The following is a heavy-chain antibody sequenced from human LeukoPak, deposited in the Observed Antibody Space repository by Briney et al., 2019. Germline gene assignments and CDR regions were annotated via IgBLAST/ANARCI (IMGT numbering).Heavy chain of an antibody. CDR3: AKASTFGELNRPFDY. Sequence: GGSLRLSCAASGFTFSSYSMNWVRQAPGKGLEWVSYISSSSTIYYSDSVKGRFTISRDNSKNTLFLQMNSLRAEDTAIYYCAKASTFGELNRPFDYWGQGTLVTVSS. CDR2: ISSSSTI. CDR1: GFTFSSYS. V-gene: IGHV3-48*01. J-gene: IGHJ4*02. D-gene: IGHD3-10*01.